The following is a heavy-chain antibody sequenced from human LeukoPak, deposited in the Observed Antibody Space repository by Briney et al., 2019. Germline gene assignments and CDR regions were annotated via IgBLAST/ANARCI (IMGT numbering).Heavy chain of an antibody. CDR3: ARALNGYFYAFDS. CDR2: FSYTGST. J-gene: IGHJ4*02. D-gene: IGHD2/OR15-2a*01. Sequence: TLSLTCTVSGGSISSGEYYWSWIRQPPGKGLEWIEYFSYTGSTYYNPSVKSRVSISVDTSKNQFSLKLTSVTAADTAVYYCARALNGYFYAFDSWGQGTLVTVSS. CDR1: GGSISSGEYY. V-gene: IGHV4-30-4*01.